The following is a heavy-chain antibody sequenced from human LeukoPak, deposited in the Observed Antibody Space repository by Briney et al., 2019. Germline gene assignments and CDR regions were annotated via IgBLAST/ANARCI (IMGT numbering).Heavy chain of an antibody. CDR3: ARDHYSVYSSSRRGRWFDP. J-gene: IGHJ5*02. D-gene: IGHD6-6*01. Sequence: ASVKVSCKASGYTFTSYGISWVRQAPGQGLEWMGWISAYNGDTNYAQKLQGRVTMTTDTSTSTAYMELRSLRSDDTAVYYCARDHYSVYSSSRRGRWFDPWGQGTLVTVSS. CDR1: GYTFTSYG. CDR2: ISAYNGDT. V-gene: IGHV1-18*01.